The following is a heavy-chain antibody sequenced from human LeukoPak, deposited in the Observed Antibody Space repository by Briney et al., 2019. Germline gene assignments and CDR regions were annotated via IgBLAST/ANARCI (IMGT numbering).Heavy chain of an antibody. J-gene: IGHJ5*02. CDR1: GVSINDYF. CDR3: ARAVWGSSWPGNWFDP. CDR2: IYHSGST. Sequence: SETLSLTCNVSGVSINDYFWSWIRQPPGKGLEWIGYIYHSGSTSYNPSLKSRLTMSLDTSKNQFALKLSSVTAADTAVYYCARAVWGSSWPGNWFDPWGQGTLVTVSS. V-gene: IGHV4-59*12. D-gene: IGHD6-13*01.